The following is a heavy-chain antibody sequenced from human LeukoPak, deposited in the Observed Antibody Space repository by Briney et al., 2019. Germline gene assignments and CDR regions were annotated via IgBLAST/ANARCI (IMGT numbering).Heavy chain of an antibody. J-gene: IGHJ4*02. V-gene: IGHV5-51*01. CDR1: GYSFTNYW. CDR2: IYPGDSDT. Sequence: GESLKISCKGTGYSFTNYWIGWVRQLPGKGLEWMGIIYPGDSDTRYSPSFQGQVTISADKSISTAYLQWSSLKASDTAMYYCARLNYGADRNFDYWGQGTLVTVSS. CDR3: ARLNYGADRNFDY. D-gene: IGHD1-7*01.